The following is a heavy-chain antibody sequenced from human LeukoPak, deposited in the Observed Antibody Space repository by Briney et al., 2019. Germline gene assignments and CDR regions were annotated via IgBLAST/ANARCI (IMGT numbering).Heavy chain of an antibody. D-gene: IGHD2-8*01. CDR2: ISSSSSYI. J-gene: IGHJ6*02. CDR1: GFTFSSYK. V-gene: IGHV3-21*01. CDR3: ARGKMGYYGMDV. Sequence: GGSLRLSCAASGFTFSSYKMNWVRQAPGKGLEWVSSISSSSSYIYYADSVKGRFTISRDNAKNSLFLQMNSLRAEDTAVYYCARGKMGYYGMDVWGQGTTVTVSS.